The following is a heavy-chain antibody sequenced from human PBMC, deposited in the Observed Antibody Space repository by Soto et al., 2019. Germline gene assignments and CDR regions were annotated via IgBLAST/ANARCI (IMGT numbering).Heavy chain of an antibody. D-gene: IGHD5-12*01. CDR3: ARPRKNSGYDFTPFDY. CDR1: GGTFSSYA. J-gene: IGHJ4*02. CDR2: IIPIFGTA. V-gene: IGHV1-69*12. Sequence: QVQLVQSGAEVKKPGSSVKVSCKASGGTFSSYAISWVRQAPGQGLEWMGGIIPIFGTANYAQKFQGRVTITADESTSTAYMEPSSLRSEDTAVYYCARPRKNSGYDFTPFDYWGQGTLVTVSS.